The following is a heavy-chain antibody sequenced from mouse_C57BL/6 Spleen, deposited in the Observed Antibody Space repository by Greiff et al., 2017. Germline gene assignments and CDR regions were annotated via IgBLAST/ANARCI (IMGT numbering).Heavy chain of an antibody. Sequence: DVQLVASWGGLVKPGGSLKLSCAASGFTFSSYAMSWVRQTPEKRLEWVATISDGGSYTYYPDNVKGRVTISRDNAKNNLYLKMSHLKSEDTAMYYCARDIPYYGSSYVWYFDVWGTGTTVTVSS. J-gene: IGHJ1*03. CDR2: ISDGGSYT. V-gene: IGHV5-4*01. CDR3: ARDIPYYGSSYVWYFDV. D-gene: IGHD1-1*01. CDR1: GFTFSSYA.